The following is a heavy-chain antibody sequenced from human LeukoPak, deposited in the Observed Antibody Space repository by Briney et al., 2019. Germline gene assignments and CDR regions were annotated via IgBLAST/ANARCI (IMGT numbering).Heavy chain of an antibody. Sequence: GASVKVSCKASGYTFTSYYMHWVRQAPGQGLEWMGIINPSGGSTSYAQKFQGRVTMTRDMSTTTVYMELSSLRSDDTAVYYCARNAAAGTQDYYYMDVWGKGTTVTVSS. CDR3: ARNAAAGTQDYYYMDV. J-gene: IGHJ6*03. D-gene: IGHD6-13*01. CDR2: INPSGGST. CDR1: GYTFTSYY. V-gene: IGHV1-46*01.